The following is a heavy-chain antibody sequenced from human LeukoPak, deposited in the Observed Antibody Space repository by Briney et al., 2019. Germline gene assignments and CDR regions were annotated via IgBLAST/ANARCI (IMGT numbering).Heavy chain of an antibody. CDR1: GFTFSSYG. J-gene: IGHJ3*02. Sequence: QPGGSLRLSCAASGFTFSSYGMHWVRQAPGKGLEWVSVISYDGSNKYYADSVKGRFTISRDNSKNTLYLQMNSLRAEDTAVYYCAKDQEIAVAGLAFDIWGQGTMVTVSS. V-gene: IGHV3-30*18. D-gene: IGHD6-19*01. CDR3: AKDQEIAVAGLAFDI. CDR2: ISYDGSNK.